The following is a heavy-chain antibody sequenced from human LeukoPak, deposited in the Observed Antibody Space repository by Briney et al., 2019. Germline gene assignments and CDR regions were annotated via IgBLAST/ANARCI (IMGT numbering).Heavy chain of an antibody. CDR3: ARVRPMYSGSYYAPGWFDP. J-gene: IGHJ5*02. CDR2: IYYSGST. V-gene: IGHV4-39*07. CDR1: GGSISSYY. Sequence: SETLSLTCTVSGGSISSYYWGWIRQPPGKGLEWIGSIYYSGSTYYNPSLKSRVTISVDTSKNQFSLKLSSVTAADTAVYYCARVRPMYSGSYYAPGWFDPWGQGILVTVSS. D-gene: IGHD1-26*01.